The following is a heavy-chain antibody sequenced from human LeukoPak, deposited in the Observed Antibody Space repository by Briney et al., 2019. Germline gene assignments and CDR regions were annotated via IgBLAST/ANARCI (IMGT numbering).Heavy chain of an antibody. CDR2: ISAYNGNT. D-gene: IGHD3-10*01. CDR1: GYTFTSYG. V-gene: IGHV1-18*01. J-gene: IGHJ3*02. CDR3: ARDYYGSGSYYLNDAFDI. Sequence: GASVKVSCKASGYTFTSYGISWVRQAPGQGLEWMGWISAYNGNTNYAQKLQGRVTMTTDTSTSTAYVELRSLRSDDTAVYYCARDYYGSGSYYLNDAFDIWGQGTMVTVSS.